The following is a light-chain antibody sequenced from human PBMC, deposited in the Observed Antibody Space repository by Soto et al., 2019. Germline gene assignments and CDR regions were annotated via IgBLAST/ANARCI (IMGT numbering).Light chain of an antibody. CDR3: AAGDDSLNGWV. CDR1: SSNIGSNT. V-gene: IGLV1-44*01. J-gene: IGLJ3*02. Sequence: QSVLTQAPSASGTPGQRVTISCSGSSSNIGSNTVSWYQQVPGTAPKLLIYSNDQRPSGVPDRFSGSKSGTSASLAIGGLQSEDEADYYCAAGDDSLNGWVFGGGTKVTVL. CDR2: SND.